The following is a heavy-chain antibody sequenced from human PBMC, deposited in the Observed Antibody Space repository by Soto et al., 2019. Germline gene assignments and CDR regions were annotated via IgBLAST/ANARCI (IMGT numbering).Heavy chain of an antibody. Sequence: QVQLHESGPGLVKPSATLSLTCTVSGDSISSTYWSWIRQPAGRGLEWIGRIYSSGSNNYNPSLESRVTMSVDTSKNQFSLTLRSVPAADTAVYFWARGYKSGYTFGHDLWGQGTLVTVSS. D-gene: IGHD3-22*01. J-gene: IGHJ5*02. CDR1: GDSISSTY. CDR2: IYSSGSN. CDR3: ARGYKSGYTFGHDL. V-gene: IGHV4-4*07.